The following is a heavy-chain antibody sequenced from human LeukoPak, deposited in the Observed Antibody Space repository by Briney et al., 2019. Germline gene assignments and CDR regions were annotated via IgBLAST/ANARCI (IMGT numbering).Heavy chain of an antibody. CDR2: ISGSGGST. CDR1: GFTFSSYA. V-gene: IGHV3-23*01. D-gene: IGHD5-18*01. Sequence: PGGSLRLSCAASGFTFSSYAMSWVRQAPGKGLEWVSAISGSGGSTYYADSVKGRCTISRDNSKNTLYLQMNSLGAEDTAVYYCAKDLWIQLWLRGLLFDYWGQGTLVTVSS. J-gene: IGHJ4*02. CDR3: AKDLWIQLWLRGLLFDY.